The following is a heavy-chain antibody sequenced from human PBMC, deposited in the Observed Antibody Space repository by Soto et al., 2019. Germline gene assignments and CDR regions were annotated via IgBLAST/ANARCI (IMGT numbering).Heavy chain of an antibody. CDR2: IIGSGSTI. CDR1: GFTFSSYS. J-gene: IGHJ4*02. CDR3: ARGRVVATIYWGIYEY. Sequence: EVQLVESGGGLVQPGGSLRLSCAASGFTFSSYSMNWVRQAPGKGLEWVSYIIGSGSTIYYAESVKGRFPISRDHAKRSLYLQMNSLRAEDTAVYYCARGRVVATIYWGIYEYWGQRPLVTVSS. D-gene: IGHD5-12*01. V-gene: IGHV3-48*01.